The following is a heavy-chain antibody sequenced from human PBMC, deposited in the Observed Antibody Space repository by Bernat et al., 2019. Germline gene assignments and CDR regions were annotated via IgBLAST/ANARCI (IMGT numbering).Heavy chain of an antibody. CDR1: GGSISGYY. V-gene: IGHV4-59*01. D-gene: IGHD4-23*01. J-gene: IGHJ5*02. CDR2: MSYSGST. CDR3: ARSYYGGNSVCFDP. Sequence: QVQLQESGPGLVKPSETLSLTCTVSGGSISGYYWSWIRRPPGKGLEWIGYMSYSGSTNYNPSLKSRVTISVDTSNNQLSLKLSSVTAADTAVYYCARSYYGGNSVCFDPWGQGTLVTVSS.